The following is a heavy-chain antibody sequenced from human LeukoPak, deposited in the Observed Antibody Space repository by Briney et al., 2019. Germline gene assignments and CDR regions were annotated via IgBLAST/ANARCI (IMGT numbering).Heavy chain of an antibody. Sequence: PSETLSLTCTVSGGSISSYYWSWIRQPPGKGQEWIGYIYYSGSTNYNPSLKSRVTISVDTSKNQFSLKLSSVTAADTAVYYCARELAKTSYFDYWGQGTLVTVSS. D-gene: IGHD3-3*02. CDR2: IYYSGST. CDR3: ARELAKTSYFDY. CDR1: GGSISSYY. V-gene: IGHV4-59*12. J-gene: IGHJ4*02.